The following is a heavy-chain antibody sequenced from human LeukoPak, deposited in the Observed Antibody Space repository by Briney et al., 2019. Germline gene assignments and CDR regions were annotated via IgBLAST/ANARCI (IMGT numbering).Heavy chain of an antibody. CDR3: AGHHPRNTVDF. V-gene: IGHV4-59*08. J-gene: IGHJ4*02. Sequence: SETLSLACTVSGGSISSYYWSWIRQPPGKGLEWIAYISDIGSINYNPSLKSRVTISLDTSKNQFSLKLSSVTAADTAVYYCAGHHPRNTVDFWGQGTLVTVSS. CDR2: ISDIGSI. CDR1: GGSISSYY. D-gene: IGHD2-8*02.